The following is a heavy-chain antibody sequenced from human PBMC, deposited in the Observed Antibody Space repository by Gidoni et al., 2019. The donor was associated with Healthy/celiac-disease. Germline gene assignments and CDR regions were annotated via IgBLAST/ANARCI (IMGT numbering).Heavy chain of an antibody. CDR1: GGSVSRGGYY. CDR2: IYYSGST. J-gene: IGHJ4*02. CDR3: ARWRSGGSPAWLVN. V-gene: IGHV4-31*03. Sequence: QVQLQESGPGLVKPSQTLSLTCTVAGGSVSRGGYYWSWIRQHPGKGLEWIGYIYYSGSTYYNPSLKSRVTISVDTSKNQFSLKLSSVTAADTAVYYCARWRSGGSPAWLVNWGQGTLVTVSS. D-gene: IGHD2-15*01.